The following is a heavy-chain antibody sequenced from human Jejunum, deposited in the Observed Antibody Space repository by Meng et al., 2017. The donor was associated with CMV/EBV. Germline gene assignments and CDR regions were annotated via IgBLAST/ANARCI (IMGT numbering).Heavy chain of an antibody. CDR2: MTPNSGGT. CDR3: ARVVMAEQQLDY. CDR1: VYPFTDYF. J-gene: IGHJ4*02. Sequence: KASVYPFTDYFYPWVRQAPGQGLEWMGWMTPNSGGTRYAQKFQGKVTMTRDTSINMAYMGLSGLTSADTAVYYCARVVMAEQQLDYWGQGTLVTVSS. V-gene: IGHV1-2*02. D-gene: IGHD1/OR15-1a*01.